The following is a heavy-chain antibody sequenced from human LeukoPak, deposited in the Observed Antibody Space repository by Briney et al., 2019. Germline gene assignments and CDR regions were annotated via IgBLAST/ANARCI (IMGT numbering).Heavy chain of an antibody. CDR3: ARDDDGSGKYGQLY. V-gene: IGHV3-33*01. CDR2: FWSDGRQK. J-gene: IGHJ4*02. Sequence: PGRSLRLSCAASGFIFSNYGFHWVRQAPGKGLEWVAVFWSDGRQKYYVDSVKGRFTVSRDTSKKTVYLRMNSLRAEDTAVYYCARDDDGSGKYGQLYWGQGTLVTVSS. CDR1: GFIFSNYG. D-gene: IGHD3-10*01.